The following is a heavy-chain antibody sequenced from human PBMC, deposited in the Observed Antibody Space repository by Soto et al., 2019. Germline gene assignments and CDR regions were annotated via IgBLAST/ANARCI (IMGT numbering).Heavy chain of an antibody. CDR2: ISSSSSYI. CDR3: ARDHCSSTSCYSP. CDR1: RFTFSSDS. J-gene: IGHJ4*02. V-gene: IGHV3-21*01. Sequence: EVQLVESGGGLVKPGGSLRLSCAASRFTFSSDSVNWVRQAPGKGLEWVSSISSSSSYIYYADSVKGRFAISRDNAKNSLYLQMNSLRAEDTAVYYCARDHCSSTSCYSPWGQGTLVTVSS. D-gene: IGHD2-2*01.